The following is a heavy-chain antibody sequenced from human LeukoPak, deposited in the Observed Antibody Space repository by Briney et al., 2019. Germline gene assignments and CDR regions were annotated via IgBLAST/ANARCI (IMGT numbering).Heavy chain of an antibody. CDR2: ISSSSSYI. J-gene: IGHJ4*02. CDR1: GFTFSSYS. Sequence: PGGSLRLSCAASGFTFSSYSMNWVRQAPGKGLEWVSSISSSSSYIYYADSVKGRFTISRDNAKNSLYLQMNSLRAEDTAVYYCARAKDYDMLTGYYVVDYWGQGTLVTVSS. V-gene: IGHV3-21*01. CDR3: ARAKDYDMLTGYYVVDY. D-gene: IGHD3-9*01.